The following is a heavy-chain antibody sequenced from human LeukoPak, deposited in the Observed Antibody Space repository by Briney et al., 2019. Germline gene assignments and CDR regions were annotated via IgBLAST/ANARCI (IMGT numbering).Heavy chain of an antibody. Sequence: PGGSLRLSCAASGFTFSDYYMRWVRQAPGKGLEWVSYISGSGRTTADSVKGRFTISRDNAKNSLHLRMNSLRAEDTAVYYCARVVAGNYYGMDVWGQGTTVTVSS. CDR2: ISGSGRTT. CDR3: ARVVAGNYYGMDV. V-gene: IGHV3-11*01. D-gene: IGHD6-19*01. J-gene: IGHJ6*02. CDR1: GFTFSDYY.